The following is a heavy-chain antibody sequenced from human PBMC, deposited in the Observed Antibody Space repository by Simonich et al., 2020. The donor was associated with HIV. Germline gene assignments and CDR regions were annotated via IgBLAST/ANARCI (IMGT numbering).Heavy chain of an antibody. D-gene: IGHD2-2*01. CDR3: ARGFYQRLYYFDY. J-gene: IGHJ4*02. CDR1: GGSFSCYY. Sequence: QVQLQQWGAGLLKPSETLSLTCAVYGGSFSCYYWSWIRQPPGKGLEWIGEINHSGNTNYNPSLKSRVTISVDTSKNQFSLKLSSVTAADTAVYYCARGFYQRLYYFDYWGQGTLVTVSS. V-gene: IGHV4-34*01. CDR2: INHSGNT.